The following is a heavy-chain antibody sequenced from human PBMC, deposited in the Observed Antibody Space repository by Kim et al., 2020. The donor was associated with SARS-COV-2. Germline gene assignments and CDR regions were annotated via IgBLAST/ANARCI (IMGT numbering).Heavy chain of an antibody. CDR2: SS. V-gene: IGHV3-23*01. CDR3: ASPSYYFDY. Sequence: SSYYADSVKRRFTIARDNSKNTLYLQLNSLRAEDTAVYYCASPSYYFDYWGQGALVTLSS. J-gene: IGHJ4*02.